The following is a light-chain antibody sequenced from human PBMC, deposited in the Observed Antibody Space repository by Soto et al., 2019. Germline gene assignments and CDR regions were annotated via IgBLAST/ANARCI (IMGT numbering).Light chain of an antibody. Sequence: EIVLTQSPGTLSLSPGERATLSCRASQNVRGSYLAWYQQKPGQAPRLLIQGASSRATGIPDRFSGSGSGTDFTLTISSLEPEDAALYYCQQRSNWPPITFGQGTRLEIK. V-gene: IGKV3D-20*02. CDR3: QQRSNWPPIT. CDR1: QNVRGSY. J-gene: IGKJ5*01. CDR2: GAS.